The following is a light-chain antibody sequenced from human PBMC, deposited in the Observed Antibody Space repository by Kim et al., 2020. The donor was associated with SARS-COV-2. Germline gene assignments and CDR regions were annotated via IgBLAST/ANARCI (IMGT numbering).Light chain of an antibody. CDR1: SGHSSYA. Sequence: QLVLTQSPSASASLGASVKLTCTLSSGHSSYAIAWHQQQPEKGPRYLMKLNSDGSHSKGDGIPDRFSGSSSGAERYLTISSLQSEDEADYYCQTWGTGIQVFGGGTKLTV. CDR3: QTWGTGIQV. J-gene: IGLJ3*02. CDR2: LNSDGSH. V-gene: IGLV4-69*01.